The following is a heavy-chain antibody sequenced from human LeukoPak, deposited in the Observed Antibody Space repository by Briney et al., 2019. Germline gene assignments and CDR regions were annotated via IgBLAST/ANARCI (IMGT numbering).Heavy chain of an antibody. CDR1: GGSISNYY. CDR3: ARASRYCSGGSCYYDYYGMDV. Sequence: SETLSLTCTVSGGSISNYYWSWLRQPPGKGLEWIGYIYNSGSTNYNPSLKSRVTISVDTSKNQFSLKLSSVTAADTAVYYCARASRYCSGGSCYYDYYGMDVWGQGTTVTVSS. D-gene: IGHD2-15*01. CDR2: IYNSGST. V-gene: IGHV4-59*01. J-gene: IGHJ6*02.